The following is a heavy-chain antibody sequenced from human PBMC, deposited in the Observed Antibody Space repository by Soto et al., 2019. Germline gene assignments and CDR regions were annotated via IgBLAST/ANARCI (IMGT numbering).Heavy chain of an antibody. CDR3: AAGRESLGSLSFDY. Sequence: EVLLQQSGAEAREPGGVVKMSCAVSGITFSDLHMHWVKQAPGKGLEWVGLVEVENDDRLYAEKYRGRLNINTDTSRHTSYMELTRLTSDDTAIYFCAAGRESLGSLSFDYWGQVTPVTVSA. V-gene: IGHV1-69-2*01. D-gene: IGHD1-26*01. CDR1: GITFSDLH. CDR2: VEVENDDR. J-gene: IGHJ4*02.